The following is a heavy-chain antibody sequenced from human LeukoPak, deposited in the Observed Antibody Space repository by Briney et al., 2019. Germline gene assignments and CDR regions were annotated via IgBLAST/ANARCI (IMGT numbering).Heavy chain of an antibody. V-gene: IGHV3-23*01. CDR2: ISGSGGST. J-gene: IGHJ4*02. CDR1: GFTFSSYA. D-gene: IGHD6-19*01. Sequence: PGGSLRLSCAASGFTFSSYAMSWVRQAPGKGLEWVSAISGSGGSTYYADSVKGRFTISRDNSKNTLYLQMNSLRADDTAVYYCARGLRYSTGWYYFDYWGQGTLVTVSS. CDR3: ARGLRYSTGWYYFDY.